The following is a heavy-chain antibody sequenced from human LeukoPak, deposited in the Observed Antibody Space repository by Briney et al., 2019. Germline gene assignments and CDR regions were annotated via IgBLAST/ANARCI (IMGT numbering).Heavy chain of an antibody. V-gene: IGHV3-33*01. J-gene: IGHJ3*02. CDR2: IWYDGSNK. D-gene: IGHD2-2*01. CDR1: GFTFSSYG. CDR3: ARGNIVVVPAAMDHDAFDI. Sequence: PGGSLRLSCAASGFTFSSYGMHWVRQAPGKGLEWVAVIWYDGSNKYYADSVKGRFTISRDNSKNTLYLQMNSLRAEDTAVYYCARGNIVVVPAAMDHDAFDIWGQGTMVTVSS.